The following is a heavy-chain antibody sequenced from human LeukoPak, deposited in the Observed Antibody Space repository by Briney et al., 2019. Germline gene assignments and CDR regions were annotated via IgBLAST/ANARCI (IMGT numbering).Heavy chain of an antibody. CDR3: AKFSVEFYYYYMDV. V-gene: IGHV3-23*01. D-gene: IGHD1-1*01. Sequence: GGSLRLSCAASGFTFSSYAMSWVRQAPGKGLEWVSAISGSGGSTYYADSVKGRFTISRDNSKNTLYLQMNSLGAEDTAVYYRAKFSVEFYYYYMDVWGKGTTVTVSS. CDR1: GFTFSSYA. CDR2: ISGSGGST. J-gene: IGHJ6*03.